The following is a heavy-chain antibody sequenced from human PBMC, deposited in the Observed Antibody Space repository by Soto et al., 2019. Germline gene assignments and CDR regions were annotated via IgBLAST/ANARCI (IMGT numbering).Heavy chain of an antibody. D-gene: IGHD3-10*01. Sequence: QVQLVQSGPEVKKPGSSVRVSCTASGGTFSSYTINWVRQVPGQGPEWMGRSIPMLGMSNYAQKFQGRVMMSADKSTNTVYMELSSLRSEDTAIYYCATNYGSGSAHFDYWGQGTLVTVSS. J-gene: IGHJ4*02. V-gene: IGHV1-69*02. CDR3: ATNYGSGSAHFDY. CDR2: SIPMLGMS. CDR1: GGTFSSYT.